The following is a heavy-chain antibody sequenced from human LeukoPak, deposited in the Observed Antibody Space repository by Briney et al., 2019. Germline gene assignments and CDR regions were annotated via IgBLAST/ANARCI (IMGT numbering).Heavy chain of an antibody. Sequence: ASVKVSCKASGYTFTSYYMHWVRQAPGQGLEWMGIINPSGGSTSYAQKFQGRATMTRDTSTSTVYMELSSLRSEDTAVYYCARSMAMVRGVIIWIAPRADYWGQGTLVTVSS. CDR3: ARSMAMVRGVIIWIAPRADY. CDR2: INPSGGST. D-gene: IGHD3-10*01. CDR1: GYTFTSYY. V-gene: IGHV1-46*01. J-gene: IGHJ4*02.